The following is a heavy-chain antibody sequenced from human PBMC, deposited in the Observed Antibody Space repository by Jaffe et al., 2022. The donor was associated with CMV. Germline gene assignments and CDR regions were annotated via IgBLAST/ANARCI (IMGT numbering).Heavy chain of an antibody. J-gene: IGHJ3*02. CDR1: GFTFDDYA. Sequence: EVQLVESGGGLVQPGRSLRLSCAASGFTFDDYAMHWVRQAPGKGLEWVSGISWNSGSIGYADSVKGRFTISRDNAKNSLYLQMNSLRAEDTALYYCAKDGSSGYYFDAFDIWGQGTMVTVSS. CDR2: ISWNSGSI. V-gene: IGHV3-9*01. D-gene: IGHD3-22*01. CDR3: AKDGSSGYYFDAFDI.